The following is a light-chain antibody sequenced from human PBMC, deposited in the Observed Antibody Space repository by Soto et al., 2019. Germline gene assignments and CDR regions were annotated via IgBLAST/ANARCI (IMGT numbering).Light chain of an antibody. Sequence: EIVLTQSPATLSLSPGERATLSCRASQSVRSNLAWYQHKPGQPPRLLIYDASIRATGIPGRFSGSGSETAFTLTIINLEPEDLVVYYCQQRDNWPWTFGQGAKVEMK. CDR1: QSVRSN. V-gene: IGKV3-11*01. CDR2: DAS. J-gene: IGKJ1*01. CDR3: QQRDNWPWT.